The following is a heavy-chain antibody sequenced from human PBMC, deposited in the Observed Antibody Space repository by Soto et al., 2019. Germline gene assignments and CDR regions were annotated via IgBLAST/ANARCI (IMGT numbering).Heavy chain of an antibody. V-gene: IGHV1-2*04. Sequence: ASVKVSCKASGYTFTGYYMHWVRQAPGQGLEWMGWINPNSGGTNYAQKFQGWVTMTRDTSISTAYVELSRLRSDDTAVYYCARGNREYSGYDYYYYGMDVWGQGTTVTVSS. D-gene: IGHD5-12*01. CDR3: ARGNREYSGYDYYYYGMDV. CDR2: INPNSGGT. CDR1: GYTFTGYY. J-gene: IGHJ6*02.